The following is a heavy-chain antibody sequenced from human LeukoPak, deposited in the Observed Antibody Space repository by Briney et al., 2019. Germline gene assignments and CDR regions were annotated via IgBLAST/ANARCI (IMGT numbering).Heavy chain of an antibody. Sequence: SETLSLTCTVSGGSISSGSYYWSWIRQPAGKGLEWIGRIYTSGSTNYNPSLKSRVTISVDTSKNQLSLKLSSVTAADTAVYYCARELTMIVVEPGWNWFDPWGQGTLVTVSS. CDR2: IYTSGST. V-gene: IGHV4-61*02. D-gene: IGHD3-22*01. CDR3: ARELTMIVVEPGWNWFDP. J-gene: IGHJ5*02. CDR1: GGSISSGSYY.